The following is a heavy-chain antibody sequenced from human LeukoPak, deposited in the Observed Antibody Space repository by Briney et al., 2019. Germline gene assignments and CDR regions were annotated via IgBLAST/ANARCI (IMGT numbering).Heavy chain of an antibody. Sequence: GGSLRLSCAASGFIVSTTYMSWVRQAPGKGLEWVSVIYSGGGSYYADSVKGRFTISRDSSKNTLSLQMNSLRAEDTAVYFCARDRNGPETWGQGTLLTVSS. CDR1: GFIVSTTY. V-gene: IGHV3-53*01. CDR2: IYSGGGS. CDR3: ARDRNGPET. J-gene: IGHJ4*02. D-gene: IGHD1-14*01.